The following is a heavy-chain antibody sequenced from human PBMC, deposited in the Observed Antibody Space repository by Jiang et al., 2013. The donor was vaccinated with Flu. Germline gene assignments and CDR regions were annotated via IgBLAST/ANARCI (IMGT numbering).Heavy chain of an antibody. D-gene: IGHD1-26*01. J-gene: IGHJ4*02. CDR1: GFTFSTYA. Sequence: RLSCAASGFTFSTYAMSWVRQAPGKGLEWVSGISGSAAGTFYADSVKGRFTISRDNAKNSLYLQMNSLRAEDTALYYCAKDRKAGATVPDYWGQGTLVTVSS. V-gene: IGHV3-23*01. CDR3: AKDRKAGATVPDY. CDR2: ISGSAAGT.